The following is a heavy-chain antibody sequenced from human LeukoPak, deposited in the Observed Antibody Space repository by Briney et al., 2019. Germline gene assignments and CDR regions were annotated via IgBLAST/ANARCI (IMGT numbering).Heavy chain of an antibody. D-gene: IGHD2/OR15-2a*01. CDR3: ARAPYFRIFDY. V-gene: IGHV4-34*01. Sequence: KPSETLSLTCAVYGGSFSGYYWSWIRQPPGKGLEWIGEINHSGSTNYNPSLKSRVTISVDTSKNQFSLKLSSVTAADTAVYYCARAPYFRIFDYWGQGTLVTVSS. CDR1: GGSFSGYY. CDR2: INHSGST. J-gene: IGHJ4*02.